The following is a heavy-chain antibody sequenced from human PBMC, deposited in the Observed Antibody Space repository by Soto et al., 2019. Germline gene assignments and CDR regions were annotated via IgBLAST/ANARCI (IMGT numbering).Heavy chain of an antibody. CDR3: AKDLLTTFKDWFDP. V-gene: IGHV3-30*18. CDR2: ISYDGSNK. J-gene: IGHJ5*02. Sequence: PGGSLRLSCAASGFTFSSYGMHWVRQAPGKGLEWVAVISYDGSNKYYADSVKGRFTISRDNSKNTLYLQMNSLRAEDTAVYYCAKDLLTTFKDWFDPWGQGTLVTVSS. CDR1: GFTFSSYG. D-gene: IGHD3-22*01.